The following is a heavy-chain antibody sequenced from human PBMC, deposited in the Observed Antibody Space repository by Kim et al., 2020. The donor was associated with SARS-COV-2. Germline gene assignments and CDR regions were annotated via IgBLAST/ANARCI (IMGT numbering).Heavy chain of an antibody. CDR2: ITDDGSNT. Sequence: GGSLRLSCAASGFTFSSYGMHWVRQAPGKGLEWVAAITDDGSNTYYADSVKGRFTISRDNSKNTLYLQMNSLRAEDTAVYYCARARGGNYYYGMDVWGQGTTVTVSS. D-gene: IGHD2-15*01. J-gene: IGHJ6*02. V-gene: IGHV3-33*05. CDR3: ARARGGNYYYGMDV. CDR1: GFTFSSYG.